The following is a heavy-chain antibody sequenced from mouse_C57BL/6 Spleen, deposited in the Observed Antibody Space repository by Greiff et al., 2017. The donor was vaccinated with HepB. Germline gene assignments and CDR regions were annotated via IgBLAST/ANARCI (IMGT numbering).Heavy chain of an antibody. CDR1: GYTFTDYA. CDR3: ARSRITGDGIRCAMDY. J-gene: IGHJ4*01. Sequence: QVQLKQSGPELVRPGVSVKISCKGSGYTFTDYAMHWVKQSHAKSLEWIGVISTYYGDASYNQKFKDKATMTVDKSSSTAYMELARLTSEDSAVYYWARSRITGDGIRCAMDYWGQGTSVTVSS. CDR2: ISTYYGDA. D-gene: IGHD1-1*01. V-gene: IGHV1-67*01.